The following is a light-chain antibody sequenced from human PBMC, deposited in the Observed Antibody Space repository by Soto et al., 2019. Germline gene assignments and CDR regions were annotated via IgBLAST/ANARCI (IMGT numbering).Light chain of an antibody. CDR2: RNN. CDR3: AAWDDSLSGVV. CDR1: SSNVGSNY. Sequence: QTVVTQPPSASGTPGERGTISCSGSSSNVGSNYVYWYQQLPGTAPKLLIYRNNQRPSGVPDRFSGSKSGTSGSLAISGLRSEDEADYHCAAWDDSLSGVVFGGGTKLTVL. J-gene: IGLJ2*01. V-gene: IGLV1-47*01.